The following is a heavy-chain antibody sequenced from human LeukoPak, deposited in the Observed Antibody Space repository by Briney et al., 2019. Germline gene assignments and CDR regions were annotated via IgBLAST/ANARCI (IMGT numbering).Heavy chain of an antibody. CDR1: GFTFSSYS. J-gene: IGHJ5*02. CDR2: ISSSSSYI. CDR3: ARDLGYSSSWMRWFDP. V-gene: IGHV3-21*01. Sequence: PGGSLRLSCAASGFTFSSYSMNWVRQAPGKGLEWVSSISSSSSYIYYADSVKGRFTISRDNAKNSLYLQMNSLRAEDTAVYYCARDLGYSSSWMRWFDPWGQGTLVTVSS. D-gene: IGHD6-13*01.